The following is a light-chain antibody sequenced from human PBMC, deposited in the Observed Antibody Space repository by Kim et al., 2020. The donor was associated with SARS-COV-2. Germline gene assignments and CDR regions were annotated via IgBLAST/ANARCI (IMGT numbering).Light chain of an antibody. CDR1: QSVSSTY. CDR3: QQYDKSPMYI. V-gene: IGKV3-20*01. Sequence: SPGERVTLSCRASQSVSSTYLAWYQQKPGQAPRLLIYGASTRATGIPDRFSGGGSGTDFTLSISRLEPEDFAVYYCQQYDKSPMYIFGQGTKLEI. CDR2: GAS. J-gene: IGKJ2*01.